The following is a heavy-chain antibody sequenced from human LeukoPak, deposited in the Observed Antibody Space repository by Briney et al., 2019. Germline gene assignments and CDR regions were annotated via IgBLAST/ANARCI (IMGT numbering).Heavy chain of an antibody. V-gene: IGHV3-23*01. D-gene: IGHD3-3*01. CDR3: AKGDFWSGYLYYFDY. Sequence: GGSLRLSCAASGFTFSSYAMSWVRQAPGKGLEWVSAISSSGGSTYYADSVKGRFTISRDNSKNTLYLQMNSLRAEDTAVYYCAKGDFWSGYLYYFDYWGQGTLVTVSS. CDR2: ISSSGGST. CDR1: GFTFSSYA. J-gene: IGHJ4*02.